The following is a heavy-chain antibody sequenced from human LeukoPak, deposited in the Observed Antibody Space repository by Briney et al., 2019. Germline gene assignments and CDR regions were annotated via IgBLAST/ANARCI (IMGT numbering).Heavy chain of an antibody. D-gene: IGHD2-15*01. CDR2: ISSTSAYI. Sequence: GGSLRLSCAHSEFSLCSYTINWVRPAPGKGLAWVSSISSTSAYISYADSVKGRFTISRDNAKNSLYLQMNSLRAEDTAVYYCARGGGNFDYWGQGTLVTVSS. V-gene: IGHV3-21*01. J-gene: IGHJ4*02. CDR3: ARGGGNFDY. CDR1: EFSLCSYT.